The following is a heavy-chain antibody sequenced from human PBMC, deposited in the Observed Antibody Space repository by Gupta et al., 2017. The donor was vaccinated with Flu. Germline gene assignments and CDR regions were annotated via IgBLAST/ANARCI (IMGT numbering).Heavy chain of an antibody. D-gene: IGHD2-21*02. CDR3: ARSIVTYCGGDCFSTYYYYGMDV. CDR2: INPDSGVT. J-gene: IGHJ6*02. CDR1: GYTLTGSH. V-gene: IGHV1-2*02. Sequence: QVQLVQSGAEVKKPGASVKVSCKASGYTLTGSHMHWVRQAPGQGLEWMGWINPDSGVTNYAQNFQVRVTMTRDTPINTAYMELSTLKSDDTATYYCARSIVTYCGGDCFSTYYYYGMDVWGQGTTVTVSS.